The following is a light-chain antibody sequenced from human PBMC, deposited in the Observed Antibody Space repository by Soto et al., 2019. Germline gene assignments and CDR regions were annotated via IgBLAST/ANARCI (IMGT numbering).Light chain of an antibody. CDR3: AAWDDTVRSYV. V-gene: IGLV1-47*01. CDR2: RND. CDR1: ISNIGNNY. J-gene: IGLJ1*01. Sequence: QSVLTQPSSVSGTPGQGVTISCSGSISNIGNNYVYWFQQLPGTAPKVLSNRNDQRPSGVPDRFSGSKSGTSASLAISGLRSEDKADYYCAAWDDTVRSYVFGTGTKVTVL.